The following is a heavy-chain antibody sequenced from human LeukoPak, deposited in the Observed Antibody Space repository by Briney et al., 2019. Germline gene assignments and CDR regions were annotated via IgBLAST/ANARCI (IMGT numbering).Heavy chain of an antibody. Sequence: GGSLRLSCAASGVPFSIYLMTWVRQAPGKGLEWVANIKPDGSEKYYVDSAKGRFTISRDNAKNSLYLQMNSLRAEDTAVYYCVRGSSGTVVRGVSWAWFDPWGQGTLVSVSS. CDR2: IKPDGSEK. CDR1: GVPFSIYL. J-gene: IGHJ5*02. CDR3: VRGSSGTVVRGVSWAWFDP. V-gene: IGHV3-7*05. D-gene: IGHD3-10*01.